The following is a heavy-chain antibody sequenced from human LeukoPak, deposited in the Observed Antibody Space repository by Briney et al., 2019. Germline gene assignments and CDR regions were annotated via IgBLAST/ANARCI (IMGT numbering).Heavy chain of an antibody. CDR1: GFTFSSYA. D-gene: IGHD3-22*01. CDR2: ISYDGSNK. V-gene: IGHV3-30-3*01. Sequence: GRSLRLSCAASGFTFSSYAMHWVRQAPGKGLEWVAVISYDGSNKYYADSVKGRFTISRDNSKNTLYLQMNSLRAEDTAVYYCARDPLDYYDSSDEAFDIWGQGTMVTVSS. CDR3: ARDPLDYYDSSDEAFDI. J-gene: IGHJ3*02.